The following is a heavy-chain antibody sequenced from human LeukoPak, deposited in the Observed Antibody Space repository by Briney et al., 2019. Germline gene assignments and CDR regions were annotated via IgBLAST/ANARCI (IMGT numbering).Heavy chain of an antibody. V-gene: IGHV1-69*04. CDR1: GGTFSSYA. CDR3: ARGSSSGYYYTLFDY. J-gene: IGHJ4*02. D-gene: IGHD3-22*01. Sequence: ASVKVSCKASGGTFSSYAISWVRQAPGQGLEWMGRIIPILGIANYAQKFQGRVTITADKSTSTAYMELSSLRSEDTAVYYCARGSSSGYYYTLFDYWGQGTLVTVSS. CDR2: IIPILGIA.